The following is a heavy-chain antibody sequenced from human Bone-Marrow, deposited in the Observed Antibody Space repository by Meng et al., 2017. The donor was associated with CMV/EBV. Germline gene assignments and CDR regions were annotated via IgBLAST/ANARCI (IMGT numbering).Heavy chain of an antibody. CDR2: ISSSSSYI. CDR1: GFTFSSYS. J-gene: IGHJ6*02. Sequence: GGSLRLSCAASGFTFSSYSMNWVRQAPGKGLEWVSSISSSSSYIYYADSVKGRFTISRDNAKNSLYLQMNSLRAEDTAVYYCARDPRDYRVGMDVWGQGTTVAASS. V-gene: IGHV3-21*01. CDR3: ARDPRDYRVGMDV. D-gene: IGHD4-11*01.